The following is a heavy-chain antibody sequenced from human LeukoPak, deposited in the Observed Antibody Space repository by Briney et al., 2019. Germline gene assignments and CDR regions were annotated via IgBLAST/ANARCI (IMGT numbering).Heavy chain of an antibody. D-gene: IGHD4-17*01. CDR3: ARDLTSVPTR. CDR1: GFTFSSHT. CDR2: ISNTGMTT. V-gene: IGHV3-48*02. J-gene: IGHJ4*02. Sequence: GGSLRLSCAASGFTFSSHTMNWVRQAPGKGLEWVSYISNTGMTTHYADSVKGRFTISRDNAKNSLYLQMNSLRDEVTAVYYCARDLTSVPTRWGQGTLVTVSS.